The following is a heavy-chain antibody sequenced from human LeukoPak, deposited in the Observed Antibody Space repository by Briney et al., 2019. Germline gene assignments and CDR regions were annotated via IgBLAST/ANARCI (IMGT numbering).Heavy chain of an antibody. Sequence: GGSLRLSCAASGFTFSSYAMSWVRQAPGKGLEWVSAISGSGGSTYYADSVKGRFTISRDNSKNTLYLQMNSLRAEDTAVYYCAKEGESSYDILTGYPRGYFDYWGQGTLVTVSS. CDR2: ISGSGGST. V-gene: IGHV3-23*01. CDR1: GFTFSSYA. J-gene: IGHJ4*02. CDR3: AKEGESSYDILTGYPRGYFDY. D-gene: IGHD3-9*01.